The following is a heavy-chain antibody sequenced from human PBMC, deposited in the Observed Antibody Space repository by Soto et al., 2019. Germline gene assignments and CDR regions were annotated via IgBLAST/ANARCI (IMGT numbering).Heavy chain of an antibody. Sequence: QVQLVQSGAEVKKTGASVKVSCKASGYTFTSDDINWVRQATGQGLEWMGWMNPYSGDTGYAQKFQGRVTRTRDTSIRTAYMELSILSSEDTAGYYCARGVAAAGTEWFDPWGQGTRVTVSS. CDR1: GYTFTSDD. D-gene: IGHD6-13*01. CDR2: MNPYSGDT. V-gene: IGHV1-8*01. CDR3: ARGVAAAGTEWFDP. J-gene: IGHJ5*02.